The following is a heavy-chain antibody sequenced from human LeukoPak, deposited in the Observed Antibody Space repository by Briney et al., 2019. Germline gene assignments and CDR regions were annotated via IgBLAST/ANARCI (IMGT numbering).Heavy chain of an antibody. CDR1: RFTLTDAW. J-gene: IGHJ4*02. V-gene: IGHV3-7*05. Sequence: PGGSLRLSCAASRFTLTDAWMTWVRQAPGKGLEWVANIKQDGSEKNYVGSVKGRFTISRDNAKNSLYLQMNSLRAEDTAVYYCAREMSWSGRDYWGQGTLVTVSS. D-gene: IGHD3-10*01. CDR2: IKQDGSEK. CDR3: AREMSWSGRDY.